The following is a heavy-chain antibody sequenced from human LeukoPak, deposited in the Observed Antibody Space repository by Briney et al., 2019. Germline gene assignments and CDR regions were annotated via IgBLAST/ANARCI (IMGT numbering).Heavy chain of an antibody. CDR2: IYYSGST. CDR1: GGSISSYY. J-gene: IGHJ3*02. V-gene: IGHV4-59*01. CDR3: ARVVTYYSTLEAFDI. Sequence: PSETLSLTCTVSGGSISSYYWSWIRQPPGKGLEWIGYIYYSGSTNYNPFLKSRVTISVDTSKNQFSLKLSSVTAADTAVYYCARVVTYYSTLEAFDIWGQGTMVTVSS. D-gene: IGHD3-10*01.